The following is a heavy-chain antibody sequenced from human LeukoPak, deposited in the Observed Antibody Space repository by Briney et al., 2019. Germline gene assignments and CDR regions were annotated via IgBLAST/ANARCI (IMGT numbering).Heavy chain of an antibody. Sequence: SETLSLTCGVSGGSISSSGYHWAWIRQPPGTGLEWIGSISYTGTTYYNPSLKSRLTISADRSKNQFSLKLTSVTAADTAVYYCARGLRITMVRGVSFPDYWGQGTLVTVSS. J-gene: IGHJ4*02. V-gene: IGHV4-39*01. CDR1: GGSISSSGYH. CDR2: ISYTGTT. D-gene: IGHD3-10*01. CDR3: ARGLRITMVRGVSFPDY.